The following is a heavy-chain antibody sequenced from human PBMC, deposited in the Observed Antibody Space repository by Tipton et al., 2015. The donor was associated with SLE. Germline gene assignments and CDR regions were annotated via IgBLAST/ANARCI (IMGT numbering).Heavy chain of an antibody. CDR2: ISWDGGST. J-gene: IGHJ4*02. D-gene: IGHD2-15*01. CDR3: ARGRGRGALDY. CDR1: GFTFDDYA. V-gene: IGHV3-43D*04. Sequence: GSLRLSCAASGFTFDDYAMHWVRQAPGKGLEWVSLISWDGGSTYYADSVKGRFTISRDNSKNSLSLQMNSLRAEDTAVYYCARGRGRGALDYWGQGTRVTVSS.